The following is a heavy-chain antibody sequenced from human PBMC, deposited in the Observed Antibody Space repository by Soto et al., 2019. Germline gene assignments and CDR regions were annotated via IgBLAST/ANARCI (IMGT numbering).Heavy chain of an antibody. D-gene: IGHD3-22*01. CDR2: IIPIFGTA. CDR1: GGTFSSYS. V-gene: IGHV1-69*13. CDR3: AREYYYDSSGPANAFDI. J-gene: IGHJ3*02. Sequence: VASVKVSCKATGGTFSSYSISWVRQAPGPGLEWMGGIIPIFGTANYAQKFQGRVTITADESTSTAYMELGSLRSEDTAVYYCAREYYYDSSGPANAFDIWGQGTMVTVSS.